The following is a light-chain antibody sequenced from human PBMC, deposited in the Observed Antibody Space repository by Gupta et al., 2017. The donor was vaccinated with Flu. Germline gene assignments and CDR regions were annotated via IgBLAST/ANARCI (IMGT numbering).Light chain of an antibody. CDR1: QNIRNY. CDR3: QESVSTPYT. V-gene: IGKV1-39*01. CDR2: SAS. Sequence: LSTLSASVGDRVIITCRESQNIRNYVNWYQQKPGKAPKLLIYSASSLQRGVPSRFSGSGSGTDFTLIISRLQPEDFATYSCQESVSTPYTFGQGTKLDI. J-gene: IGKJ2*01.